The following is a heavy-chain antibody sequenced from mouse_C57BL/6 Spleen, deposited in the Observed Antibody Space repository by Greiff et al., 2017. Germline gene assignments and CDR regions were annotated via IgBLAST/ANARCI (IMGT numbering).Heavy chain of an antibody. CDR2: IDPSDSYT. CDR1: GYTFTSYW. Sequence: VQLQQPGAELVMPGASVKLSCKASGYTFTSYWMHWVKQRPGQGLEWIGEIDPSDSYTNYNQKFKGKSTLSVDNSSSTAYMQLSSLSSEDSAVYYCARHAYCGSSPWFAYWGQGTRVTVSA. D-gene: IGHD1-1*01. V-gene: IGHV1-69*01. CDR3: ARHAYCGSSPWFAY. J-gene: IGHJ3*01.